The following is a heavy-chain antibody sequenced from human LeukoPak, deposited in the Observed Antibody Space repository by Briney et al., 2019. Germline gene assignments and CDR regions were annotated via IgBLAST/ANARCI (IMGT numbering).Heavy chain of an antibody. CDR2: IGGSGDST. V-gene: IGHV3-23*01. J-gene: IGHJ3*02. CDR3: ATDDYGGNPGAFDI. Sequence: GGSLRLSCAASGFTFSSYAMSWVRQAPGRGLEWVSAIGGSGDSTYYADSVKGRFTISRDNSKNTLSLQMNSLRADDTAVYYCATDDYGGNPGAFDIWGQGTMVTVSS. D-gene: IGHD4-23*01. CDR1: GFTFSSYA.